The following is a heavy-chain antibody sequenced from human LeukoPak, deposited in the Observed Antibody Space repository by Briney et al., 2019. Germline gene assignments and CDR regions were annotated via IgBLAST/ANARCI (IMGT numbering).Heavy chain of an antibody. Sequence: SETLSLTCAVYGGSFSGYYWGWIRQPPGKGLEWIGEINHSGSTNYNPSLKSRVTISVDTSKNQFSLKLSSVTAADTAVYYCARDIAPTVTTIYYYYYMDVWGKGTTVTISS. V-gene: IGHV4-34*01. J-gene: IGHJ6*03. CDR2: INHSGST. D-gene: IGHD4-17*01. CDR1: GGSFSGYY. CDR3: ARDIAPTVTTIYYYYYMDV.